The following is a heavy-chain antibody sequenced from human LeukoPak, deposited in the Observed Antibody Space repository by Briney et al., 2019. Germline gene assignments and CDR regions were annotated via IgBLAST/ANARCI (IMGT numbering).Heavy chain of an antibody. CDR3: ARVFTWNYEDFDY. D-gene: IGHD1-7*01. J-gene: IGHJ4*02. CDR2: IYSGGST. Sequence: GGSLRLSCAASGFTVSSNYMSWVRQAPGKGQEWVSVIYSGGSTYYADSVKGRFTISRDNSKNTLYLQMNSLRAEDTAVYYCARVFTWNYEDFDYWGQGTLVTVSS. V-gene: IGHV3-66*02. CDR1: GFTVSSNY.